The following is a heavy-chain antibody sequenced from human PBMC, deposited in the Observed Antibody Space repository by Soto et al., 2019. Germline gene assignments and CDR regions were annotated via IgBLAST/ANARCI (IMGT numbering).Heavy chain of an antibody. V-gene: IGHV4-39*01. J-gene: IGHJ5*02. Sequence: SETLSLTCTVSGGSISSSDYYWGWIRQPPGKGLEWIGSIYYSGKTLYNPSLQSRVTISVDTSKNQFTLNLRSLTAADTAVYYCVRSPGLGRPNWFDPWGQGSLVTVSS. CDR3: VRSPGLGRPNWFDP. D-gene: IGHD7-27*01. CDR1: GGSISSSDYY. CDR2: IYYSGKT.